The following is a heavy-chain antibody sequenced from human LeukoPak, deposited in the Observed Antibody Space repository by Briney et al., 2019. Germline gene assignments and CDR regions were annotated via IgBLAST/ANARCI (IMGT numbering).Heavy chain of an antibody. CDR1: GGSISSGDYY. CDR2: IYFNGDT. D-gene: IGHD2-2*02. Sequence: SETLSLTCTVSGGSISSGDYYWSWIRQPPGKGLEWIGYIYFNGDTYYSPSLKSRVSISVDTSKNQFSLKLSSVTAADTAVYYCARAGVVPAAINRAFDIWGQGSVVTVS. CDR3: ARAGVVPAAINRAFDI. V-gene: IGHV4-30-4*08. J-gene: IGHJ3*02.